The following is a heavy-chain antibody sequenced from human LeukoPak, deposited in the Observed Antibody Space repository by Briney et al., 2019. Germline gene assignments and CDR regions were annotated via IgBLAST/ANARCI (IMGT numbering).Heavy chain of an antibody. Sequence: PSETLSLTCTVSGGSISSSSYYWGWIRQPPGKGLEWIGSIYYSGSTYYNLSLKSRVTISVDTSKNQLSLKLSSVTAADTAVYYCARIIRDYDFWSGEPTYYFDYWGQGTLVTVSS. J-gene: IGHJ4*02. CDR3: ARIIRDYDFWSGEPTYYFDY. D-gene: IGHD3-3*01. CDR1: GGSISSSSYY. V-gene: IGHV4-39*07. CDR2: IYYSGST.